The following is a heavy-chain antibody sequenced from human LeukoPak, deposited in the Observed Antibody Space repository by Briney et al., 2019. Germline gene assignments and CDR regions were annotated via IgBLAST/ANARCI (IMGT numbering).Heavy chain of an antibody. V-gene: IGHV1-18*01. CDR2: ISAYNGNT. J-gene: IGHJ4*02. D-gene: IGHD3-3*01. Sequence: GASVKVSCKASGYTFTSYGISWVRQAPGQGLEWMGWISAYNGNTNYAQKLQGRVTMTTDTSTSTAYMELRSLRSDDTAVYYCARASLAYYDFWSGYHPGGWFDYWGQGTLVTVSS. CDR3: ARASLAYYDFWSGYHPGGWFDY. CDR1: GYTFTSYG.